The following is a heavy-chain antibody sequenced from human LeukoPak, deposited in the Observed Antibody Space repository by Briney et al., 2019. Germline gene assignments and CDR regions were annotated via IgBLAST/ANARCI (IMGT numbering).Heavy chain of an antibody. Sequence: GGSLRLSCAASGFTFSSYAMHWVRQAPGKGLEWVAVISYDGSNKYYADFVKGRFTISRDNSKNTLYLQMNSLRAEDTAVYYCARGYCSSTSCPGIDYWGQGTLVTVSS. V-gene: IGHV3-30-3*01. CDR1: GFTFSSYA. CDR2: ISYDGSNK. D-gene: IGHD2-2*01. J-gene: IGHJ4*02. CDR3: ARGYCSSTSCPGIDY.